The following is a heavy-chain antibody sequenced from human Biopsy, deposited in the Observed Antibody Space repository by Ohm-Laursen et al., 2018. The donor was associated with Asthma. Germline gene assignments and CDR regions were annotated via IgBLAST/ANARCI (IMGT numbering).Heavy chain of an antibody. CDR1: GGTFSTYV. J-gene: IGHJ4*02. CDR3: AREAGSCISRTCYSLDF. Sequence: AASVKVSCKSLGGTFSTYVIGWVRQAPGQGLEWMGGINSVFGTTTYPQKFQDRVTITADDSTSTVYMELSSLRSEDTAVYYCAREAGSCISRTCYSLDFWGQGTLVTVSS. V-gene: IGHV1-69*13. D-gene: IGHD2-2*01. CDR2: INSVFGTT.